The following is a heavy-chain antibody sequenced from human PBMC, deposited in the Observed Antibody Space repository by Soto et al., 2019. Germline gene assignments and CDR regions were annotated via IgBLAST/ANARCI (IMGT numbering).Heavy chain of an antibody. CDR2: IIPILGTA. CDR3: ARVYSGYDYRGYYFDY. Sequence: QVQLVQSGAEVKKPGSSVKVSCKASGGTFSSYAISWVRQAPGQGLEWMGGIIPILGTANYAQKFQGRVTITADKSTSTAYMELSSLRSEDTAVYYCARVYSGYDYRGYYFDYWGQGTLVTVSS. D-gene: IGHD5-12*01. J-gene: IGHJ4*02. CDR1: GGTFSSYA. V-gene: IGHV1-69*06.